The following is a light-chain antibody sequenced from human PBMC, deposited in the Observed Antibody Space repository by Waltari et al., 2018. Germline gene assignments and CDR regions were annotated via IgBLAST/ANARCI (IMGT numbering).Light chain of an antibody. J-gene: IGLJ2*01. Sequence: QSVLTQPPSASGTPGQRVTISCSGSSSNIGSNQVYWYQQYPGTAPKLLIYRNSQRHSGVPDRFSGSKSGTSASLAVSGLQSEDEADYYCVAWDDSLSGPVFGGGTMLTVL. V-gene: IGLV1-47*01. CDR3: VAWDDSLSGPV. CDR1: SSNIGSNQ. CDR2: RNS.